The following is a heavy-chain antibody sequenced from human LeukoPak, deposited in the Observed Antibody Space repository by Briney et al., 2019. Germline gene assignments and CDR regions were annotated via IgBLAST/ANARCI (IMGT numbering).Heavy chain of an antibody. CDR1: GFTFSSYA. CDR2: ISGGGGST. Sequence: GGSLRLSCAASGFTFSSYAMSWVRQAPGKGLEWVSVISGGGGSTYYTDSVKGRLTISRDNSENTLYLQMNSLRAEDTAVYYCARQGAYCGGDCYSDYWGQGTLVTVSS. J-gene: IGHJ4*02. D-gene: IGHD2-21*02. V-gene: IGHV3-23*01. CDR3: ARQGAYCGGDCYSDY.